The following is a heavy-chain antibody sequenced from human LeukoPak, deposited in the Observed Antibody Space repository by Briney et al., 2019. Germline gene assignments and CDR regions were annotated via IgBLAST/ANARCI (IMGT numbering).Heavy chain of an antibody. CDR2: INHSGST. V-gene: IGHV4-34*01. D-gene: IGHD5-12*01. CDR1: GGSFSGYY. CDR3: ARGRLARGYSGYGVVWQLDY. J-gene: IGHJ4*02. Sequence: SETLSLTCAVYGGSFSGYYWSWIRQPPGKGLEWIGEINHSGSTNYNPSLTSRVTISVDTSKVQFSLKLSSVTAADTAVYYCARGRLARGYSGYGVVWQLDYWGQGTLVTVSS.